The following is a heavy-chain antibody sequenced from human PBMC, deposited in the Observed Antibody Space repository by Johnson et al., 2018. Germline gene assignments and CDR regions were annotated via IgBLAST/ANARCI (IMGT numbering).Heavy chain of an antibody. Sequence: VQLVESGGDWVRPGGSLKLSCAASGFTFSASALHWVRQAAGKGLAWVARIRSRSNNYATAYAASVKGRFSVSRDDSKSTAYLQMNSLKTEDTAVYFCTRFYDSASDYWGQGTLVTVSS. CDR2: IRSRSNNYAT. CDR1: GFTFSASA. CDR3: TRFYDSASDY. V-gene: IGHV3-73*01. D-gene: IGHD3-22*01. J-gene: IGHJ4*02.